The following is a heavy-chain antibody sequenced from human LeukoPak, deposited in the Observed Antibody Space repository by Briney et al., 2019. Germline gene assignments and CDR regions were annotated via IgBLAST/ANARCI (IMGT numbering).Heavy chain of an antibody. CDR1: GFTVSNSY. Sequence: GGSLRLSCAASGFTVSNSYMSWVRQAPGKGLEWVSVIYSGGTTYYADSVKGRFTISRDNSKNTLYLQMNSLRVEDTAVYYCARGVTGTVYYYYGLDAWGQGTTVTVSS. V-gene: IGHV3-53*01. CDR2: IYSGGTT. J-gene: IGHJ6*02. CDR3: ARGVTGTVYYYYGLDA. D-gene: IGHD1-20*01.